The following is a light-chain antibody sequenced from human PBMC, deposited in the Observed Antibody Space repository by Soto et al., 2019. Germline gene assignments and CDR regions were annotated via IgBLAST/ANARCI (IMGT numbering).Light chain of an antibody. J-gene: IGLJ1*01. CDR3: SSYTSSSTYV. CDR2: DVS. Sequence: LTQPASVSGSPGQSITISCTGTSSEVGGYNYVSWYQQHPGKAPKLMIYDVSNRPSGVSNRFSGSKSGNTASLTISGLQAEDEADYYCSSYTSSSTYVFGTGTKVTVL. V-gene: IGLV2-14*01. CDR1: SSEVGGYNY.